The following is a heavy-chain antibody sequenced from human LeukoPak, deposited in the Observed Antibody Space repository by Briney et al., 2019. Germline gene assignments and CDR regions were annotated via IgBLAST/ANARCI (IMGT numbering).Heavy chain of an antibody. J-gene: IGHJ4*02. CDR3: ARLGSGWSFDY. CDR2: IYYSGST. Sequence: SETLSLTCTASGGSISSSSYYWGWIRQPPGKGLEWIGSIYYSGSTYYNPSLKSRVTISVDTSKNQFSLKLSSVTAADTAVYYCARLGSGWSFDYWGQGTLVTVSS. V-gene: IGHV4-39*01. D-gene: IGHD6-19*01. CDR1: GGSISSSSYY.